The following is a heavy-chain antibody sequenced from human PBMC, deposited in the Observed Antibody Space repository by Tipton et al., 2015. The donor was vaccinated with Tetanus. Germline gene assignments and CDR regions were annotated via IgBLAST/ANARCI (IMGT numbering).Heavy chain of an antibody. J-gene: IGHJ6*02. D-gene: IGHD2-21*01. CDR2: IYQNGDA. CDR3: ARERIEAFYYHGLDA. Sequence: GLVKPSETLSLTCTVSGGSISSFYWYWIRQPPGKGLEWIAYIYQNGDANYNPSLQSRVTISVDTSKNQFSLQLAFVTAADTAIYYCARERIEAFYYHGLDAWGPGTTVTVSS. CDR1: GGSISSFY. V-gene: IGHV4-59*01.